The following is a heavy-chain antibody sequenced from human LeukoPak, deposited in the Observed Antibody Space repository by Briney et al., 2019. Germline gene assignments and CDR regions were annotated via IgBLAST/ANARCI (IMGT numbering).Heavy chain of an antibody. CDR2: IKEDGNEE. CDR1: GFTFSSSW. J-gene: IGHJ4*02. CDR3: ATDQRYAFDY. V-gene: IGHV3-7*04. D-gene: IGHD3-9*01. Sequence: GGSLRLSCAASGFTFSSSWMTWVRQAPGKGLEWVAHIKEDGNEEYYVDSVKGRVTISRDDAKNTLYLHMNSLRDDDTAVYYCATDQRYAFDYWGQGILVTVSS.